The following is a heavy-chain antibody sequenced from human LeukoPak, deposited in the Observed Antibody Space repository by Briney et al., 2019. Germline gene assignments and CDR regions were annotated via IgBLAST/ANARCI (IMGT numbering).Heavy chain of an antibody. J-gene: IGHJ4*02. V-gene: IGHV3-7*05. CDR1: GFTFSTYW. Sequence: GGSLRLSCAASGFTFSTYWMSWVRQAPGKGLEWVANIKEDGSEKYYVDSVKGRFTISRDNAKNSLYLQMNSLRAEDTAAYYCARARYSLAFWGQGTLVTVSS. CDR3: ARARYSLAF. D-gene: IGHD6-13*01. CDR2: IKEDGSEK.